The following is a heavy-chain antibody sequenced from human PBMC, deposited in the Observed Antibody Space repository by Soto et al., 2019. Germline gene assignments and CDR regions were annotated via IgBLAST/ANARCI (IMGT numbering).Heavy chain of an antibody. Sequence: QVQLVQPGAEVKKPGASVKVSCKSSGYSFSGHFIHWVRQAPGQGLEWMGWINPKTGGTNYAQKFRDWVNMTRDTSINTLYMEVKRLRADDTAVYYCARVGSGHYYNIIGAMDVWGRGTMVTVSP. V-gene: IGHV1-2*04. CDR3: ARVGSGHYYNIIGAMDV. CDR2: INPKTGGT. J-gene: IGHJ3*01. D-gene: IGHD3-10*01. CDR1: GYSFSGHF.